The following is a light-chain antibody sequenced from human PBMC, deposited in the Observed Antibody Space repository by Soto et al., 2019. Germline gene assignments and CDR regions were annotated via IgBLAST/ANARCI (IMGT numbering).Light chain of an antibody. CDR3: AAWDDRLSGYV. CDR1: SSDVGGYNY. Sequence: QSALTQPPSASGSPGQSVTISCTGTSSDVGGYNYVSWYQQHPGKAPKLMIYEVSKRPSGVPDRFSGSKSGNTASLAISGLRSEDEADYYCAAWDDRLSGYVFGTGTKLTVL. CDR2: EVS. J-gene: IGLJ1*01. V-gene: IGLV2-8*01.